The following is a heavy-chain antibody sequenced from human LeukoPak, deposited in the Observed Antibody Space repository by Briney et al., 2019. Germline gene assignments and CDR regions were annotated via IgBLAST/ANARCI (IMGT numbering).Heavy chain of an antibody. V-gene: IGHV4-39*07. D-gene: IGHD3-3*01. Sequence: SSETLSLTCTVSGGSISSSSYYWGWIRQPPGKGLEWIGSIYYSGSTYYNPSLKSRVTISVDTSKNQFSLKLSSVTAADTAVYYCARGLTYYDFWSGYVPYNWFDPWGQGTLVTVSS. CDR1: GGSISSSSYY. J-gene: IGHJ5*02. CDR3: ARGLTYYDFWSGYVPYNWFDP. CDR2: IYYSGST.